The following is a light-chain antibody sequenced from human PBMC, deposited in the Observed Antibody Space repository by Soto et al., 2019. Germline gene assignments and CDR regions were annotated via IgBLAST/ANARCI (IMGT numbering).Light chain of an antibody. CDR3: QQYGSSGT. CDR1: QSVTSSY. Sequence: EIVLTQSPGTLSLSPGERATLSCWASQSVTSSYLAWYQQKPGQTPRLLIHGASSRATGIPDRFSGSGSGTDFTLTISRLEPEDFAVYYCQQYGSSGTFGQGTKVDIK. J-gene: IGKJ1*01. V-gene: IGKV3-20*01. CDR2: GAS.